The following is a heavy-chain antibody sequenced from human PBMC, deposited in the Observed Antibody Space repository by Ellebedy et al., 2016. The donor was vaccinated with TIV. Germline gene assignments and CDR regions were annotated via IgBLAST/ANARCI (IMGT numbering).Heavy chain of an antibody. Sequence: LRLXXAVPGCSISSIGYSWSWIRQPPGKGLEWIGYIYHTGNTHYNPSLKSRVTISVDRSKNQFSLKLSSVTAADTAVYYCARGATTDFDYWGQGTLVTVSS. CDR1: GCSISSIGYS. V-gene: IGHV4-30-2*01. CDR3: ARGATTDFDY. D-gene: IGHD5-12*01. J-gene: IGHJ4*02. CDR2: IYHTGNT.